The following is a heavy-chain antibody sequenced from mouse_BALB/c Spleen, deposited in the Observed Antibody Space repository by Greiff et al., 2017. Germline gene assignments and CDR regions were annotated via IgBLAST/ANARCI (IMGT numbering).Heavy chain of an antibody. V-gene: IGHV5-4*02. D-gene: IGHD2-4*01. CDR1: GFTFSDYY. Sequence: EVQLQESGGGLVKPGGSLKLSCAASGFTFSDYYMYWVRQTPEKRLEWVATISDGGSYTYYPDSVKGRFTISRDNAKNNLYLQMSSLKSEDTAMYYCARAGAMITTIDYYAMDNGGKGTSVTVSS. J-gene: IGHJ4*01. CDR3: ARAGAMITTIDYYAMDN. CDR2: ISDGGSYT.